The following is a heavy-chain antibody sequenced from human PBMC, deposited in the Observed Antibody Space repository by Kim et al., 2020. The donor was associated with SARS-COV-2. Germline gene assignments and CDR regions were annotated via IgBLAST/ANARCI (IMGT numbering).Heavy chain of an antibody. Sequence: SETLSLTCAVYGGSFSGYYWSWVRQPPGKGLEWIGEINHSGSTNYNPSLRSRVTISGDTSKNQFSLKVRSVTAVDTAVYYCARDHCSGGSCYNYWGQGTLVTVSS. D-gene: IGHD2-15*01. V-gene: IGHV4-34*01. CDR3: ARDHCSGGSCYNY. CDR1: GGSFSGYY. CDR2: INHSGST. J-gene: IGHJ4*02.